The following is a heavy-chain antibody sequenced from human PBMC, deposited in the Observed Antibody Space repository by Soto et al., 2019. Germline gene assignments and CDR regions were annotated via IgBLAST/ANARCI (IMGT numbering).Heavy chain of an antibody. CDR3: ARRGRHYDSSGLDY. CDR1: GGSISSYC. D-gene: IGHD3-22*01. CDR2: IYYSGST. V-gene: IGHV4-59*08. Sequence: SEILSLTCTVSGGSISSYCLSWIRQPPGKGLEWIGYIYYSGSTNYNPSLKSRVTISVDTSKNQFSLKLSSVTAADTAVYYCARRGRHYDSSGLDYWGQGTLVTVSS. J-gene: IGHJ4*02.